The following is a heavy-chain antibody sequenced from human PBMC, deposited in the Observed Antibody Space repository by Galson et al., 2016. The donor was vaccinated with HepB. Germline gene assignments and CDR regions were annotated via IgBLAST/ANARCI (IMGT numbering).Heavy chain of an antibody. Sequence: SLRLSCAASGLTFSRCDMHWVRQATGKGLEGVSAIGTAGDTYYPGSVRGRFTISRENSKNSLYLQMNSLTAGDTAVYYCARGKFDCSGGTCHYYGMDVWGKGTTVTVSS. D-gene: IGHD2-15*01. CDR2: IGTAGDT. J-gene: IGHJ6*04. CDR1: GLTFSRCD. CDR3: ARGKFDCSGGTCHYYGMDV. V-gene: IGHV3-13*01.